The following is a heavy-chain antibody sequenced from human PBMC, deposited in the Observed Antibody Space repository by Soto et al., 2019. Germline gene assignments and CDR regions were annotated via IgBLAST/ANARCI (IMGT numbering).Heavy chain of an antibody. D-gene: IGHD4-17*01. CDR3: AGLYGDYYYCYMDV. Sequence: QVQLQESGPGLVKPSETLSLTCTVSGGSISTYYWSWIRQPTGKGREWIGNIYFSGGTNYNPSLRSRGTISGDTSKNPFSLKLSSVTAADTAVYYCAGLYGDYYYCYMDVWGKGTTVTVSS. V-gene: IGHV4-59*13. CDR2: IYFSGGT. CDR1: GGSISTYY. J-gene: IGHJ6*03.